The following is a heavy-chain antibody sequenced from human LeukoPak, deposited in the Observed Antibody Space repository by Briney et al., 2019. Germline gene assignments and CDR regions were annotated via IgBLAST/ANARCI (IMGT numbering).Heavy chain of an antibody. J-gene: IGHJ4*02. CDR3: ARADSSGSSIDY. CDR2: IIPIFGTA. Sequence: ASVKVSXKASGGTFSSYAISWVRQAPGQGLEWMGGIIPIFGTANYAQKFQGRVTITADESTSTAYMELSSLRSEDTAVYYCARADSSGSSIDYWGQGTLVTVSS. D-gene: IGHD3-22*01. CDR1: GGTFSSYA. V-gene: IGHV1-69*13.